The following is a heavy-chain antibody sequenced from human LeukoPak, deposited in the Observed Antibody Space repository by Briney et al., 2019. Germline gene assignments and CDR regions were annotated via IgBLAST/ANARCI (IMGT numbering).Heavy chain of an antibody. CDR1: GGSISSSSYY. CDR3: ASPIQYSSGCWDY. J-gene: IGHJ4*02. Sequence: SETLSLTCTVSGGSISSSSYYWGWIRQPPGKGLEWIGSIYYSGSTYYNPSLKGRVTISVDTSKNQFSLKLSSVTAADTAVYYCASPIQYSSGCWDYWGQGTLVTVSS. D-gene: IGHD6-19*01. CDR2: IYYSGST. V-gene: IGHV4-39*01.